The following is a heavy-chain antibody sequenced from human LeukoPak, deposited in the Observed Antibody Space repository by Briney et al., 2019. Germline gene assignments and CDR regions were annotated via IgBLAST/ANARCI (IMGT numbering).Heavy chain of an antibody. CDR2: ISAYNGNT. J-gene: IGHJ4*02. Sequence: ASVKVSCKASGYTFTSYGISWVRQAPGQGLEWMGWISAYNGNTNYAQKLQGRVTMTTDTSTSTAYMELRSLRSDDTAVYYCARAGDPELLPSYYYGSGSYLGYWGQGTLVTVSS. CDR1: GYTFTSYG. D-gene: IGHD3-10*01. CDR3: ARAGDPELLPSYYYGSGSYLGY. V-gene: IGHV1-18*01.